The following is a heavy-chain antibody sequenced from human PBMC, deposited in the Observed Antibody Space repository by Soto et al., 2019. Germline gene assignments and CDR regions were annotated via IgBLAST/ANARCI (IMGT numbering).Heavy chain of an antibody. CDR3: ARDRSKAHYYYYYYMDV. CDR2: IYSGGST. CDR1: GFTVSSNY. Sequence: GGSLRLSCAASGFTVSSNYMSWVRQAPGKGLEWVSVIYSGGSTYYADSVKGRFTISRDNSKNTLYLQMNSLRAEDTAVYYCARDRSKAHYYYYYYMDVWGKGTTVTVSS. V-gene: IGHV3-66*01. J-gene: IGHJ6*03.